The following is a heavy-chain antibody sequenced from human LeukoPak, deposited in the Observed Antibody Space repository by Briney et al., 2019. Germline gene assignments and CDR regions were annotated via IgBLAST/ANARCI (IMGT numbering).Heavy chain of an antibody. J-gene: IGHJ6*03. CDR1: GFTFSNYG. V-gene: IGHV3-30*02. Sequence: PGGSLRLSCAATGFTFSNYGMHWVRQAPGKGLEWVAFIRFDDTSKFYADSVKGRFTIFTDNSKNMLYLQMNSLRVEDTAVYYCAKDLKVGATYYYYMDVWGKGTTVSVSS. D-gene: IGHD1-26*01. CDR3: AKDLKVGATYYYYMDV. CDR2: IRFDDTSK.